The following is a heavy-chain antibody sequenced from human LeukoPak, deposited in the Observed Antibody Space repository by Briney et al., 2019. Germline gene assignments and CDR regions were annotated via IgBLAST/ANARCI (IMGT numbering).Heavy chain of an antibody. CDR3: ARDGHYDSSGYYLSWFDP. D-gene: IGHD3-22*01. CDR2: TYYRSKWYN. J-gene: IGHJ5*02. CDR1: GDSFSSNSAA. V-gene: IGHV6-1*01. Sequence: SQTLSLTCAISGDSFSSNSAAWNWIRQSPSRGLEWLGRTYYRSKWYNDYAVSVKSRITINPDTSKNQFSLQLNSVTPEDTAVYYCARDGHYDSSGYYLSWFDPWGQGTLVTVSS.